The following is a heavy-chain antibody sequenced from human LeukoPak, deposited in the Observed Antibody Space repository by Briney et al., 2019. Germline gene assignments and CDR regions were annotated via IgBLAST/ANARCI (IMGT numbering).Heavy chain of an antibody. Sequence: GSLRLSCEASGFTFSSYGMHWVGQAPGKGLEWVAVIWYDGSNKYYADSVKGRFTISRDNSKNTLYLQMNSLRAEDTAVYYCARDSYSANDYWGQGTLVTVSS. CDR2: IWYDGSNK. CDR1: GFTFSSYG. CDR3: ARDSYSANDY. J-gene: IGHJ4*02. V-gene: IGHV3-33*01. D-gene: IGHD2-21*01.